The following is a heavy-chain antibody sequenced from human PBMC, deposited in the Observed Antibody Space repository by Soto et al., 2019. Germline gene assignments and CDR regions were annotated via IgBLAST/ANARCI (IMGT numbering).Heavy chain of an antibody. J-gene: IGHJ4*02. CDR2: VNHSGTT. CDR3: ARMGPYLGQ. D-gene: IGHD3-16*01. Sequence: PSGTLYLTCSVSGGSFNGFFLSWVRQPPGKGLEWIGEVNHSGTTKYSPALKSRVTMSADTSKNLFFLKLTSVTAADTAVYYCARMGPYLGQWGQGSLVTVSS. CDR1: GGSFNGFF. V-gene: IGHV4-34*01.